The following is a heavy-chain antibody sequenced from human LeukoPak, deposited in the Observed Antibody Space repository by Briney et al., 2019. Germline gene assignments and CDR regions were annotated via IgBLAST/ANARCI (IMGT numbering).Heavy chain of an antibody. Sequence: PGRSLRLSCAASGFTFSVYGMHWVRQAPGKGLEWVAVISYDGSNKYYADSVKGRFTISRDNSKNTLYLQMNSLRAEDTAVYYCARGGYCSSTSCYRGYYYYGMDVWGQGTTVTVSS. CDR2: ISYDGSNK. V-gene: IGHV3-30*03. D-gene: IGHD2-2*02. J-gene: IGHJ6*02. CDR1: GFTFSVYG. CDR3: ARGGYCSSTSCYRGYYYYGMDV.